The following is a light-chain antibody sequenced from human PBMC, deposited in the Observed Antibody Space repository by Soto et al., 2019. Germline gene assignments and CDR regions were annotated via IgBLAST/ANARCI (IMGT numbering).Light chain of an antibody. J-gene: IGKJ5*01. Sequence: DVQMTQSPSSLSASVGDRVTITCRASQSISSYLNWYQQKPGKAPKLLIYAASSLQSGVPSRFSGSGSGTDFTLTISSLQPEDFATYYCQQSYSTPITFGQGTRQE. V-gene: IGKV1-39*01. CDR1: QSISSY. CDR2: AAS. CDR3: QQSYSTPIT.